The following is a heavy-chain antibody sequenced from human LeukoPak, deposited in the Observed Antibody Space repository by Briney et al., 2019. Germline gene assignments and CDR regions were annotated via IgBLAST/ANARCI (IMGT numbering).Heavy chain of an antibody. CDR3: AGDNGEHTYYDFWSGYWPTDNWFDP. CDR2: ISSSSSYI. CDR1: GFTFSSYS. D-gene: IGHD3-3*01. Sequence: PGGSLRLSCAASGFTFSSYSMNWVRQAPGKGLEWVSSISSSSSYIYYADSVKGRFTISRDNAKNSLYLQMNSLRAEDTAVYYCAGDNGEHTYYDFWSGYWPTDNWFDPWGQGTLVTVSS. V-gene: IGHV3-21*01. J-gene: IGHJ5*02.